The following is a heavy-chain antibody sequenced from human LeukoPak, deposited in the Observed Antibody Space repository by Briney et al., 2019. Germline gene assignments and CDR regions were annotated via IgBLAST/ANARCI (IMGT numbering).Heavy chain of an antibody. CDR3: ARAKKTGYSSSWFDY. V-gene: IGHV4-39*01. Sequence: SETLSLTCTVSGGSISSSSYYWGWIRQPPGKGLERIGSIYYSGSTYYNPSLKSRVTISVDTSKNQFSLKLSSVTAADTAVYYCARAKKTGYSSSWFDYWGQGTLVTVSS. CDR2: IYYSGST. D-gene: IGHD6-13*01. J-gene: IGHJ4*02. CDR1: GGSISSSSYY.